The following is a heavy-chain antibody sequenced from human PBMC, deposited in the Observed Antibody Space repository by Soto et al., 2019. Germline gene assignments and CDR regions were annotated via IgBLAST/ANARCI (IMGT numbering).Heavy chain of an antibody. D-gene: IGHD2-21*02. CDR1: GYTFTSYW. J-gene: IGHJ4*02. CDR2: IYPGDSDT. V-gene: IGHV5-51*01. CDR3: ARRDDYYFDY. Sequence: RGSLKISCRGSGYTFTSYWIGWVRQMPGKGLEWMGIIYPGDSDTRYSPSFQGQVTISADKSISTAYLQWSSLKASDTAMYYCARRDDYYFDYWGQGTLVTVSS.